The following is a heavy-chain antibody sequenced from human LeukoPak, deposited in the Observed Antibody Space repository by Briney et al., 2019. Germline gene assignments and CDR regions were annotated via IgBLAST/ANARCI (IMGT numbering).Heavy chain of an antibody. CDR3: AADEYASSGYYYSSSTYYYSYGMDV. Sequence: SVKVSCKASGFTLTPSAMQWVRQARGQRPEWIGWIVVGSGITNYAQKFQERVTITRDMSTSTAYLELNSLGSEDTAVYYCAADEYASSGYYYSSSTYYYSYGMDVRGQGTTVTVSS. D-gene: IGHD3-22*01. J-gene: IGHJ6*02. CDR1: GFTLTPSA. V-gene: IGHV1-58*02. CDR2: IVVGSGIT.